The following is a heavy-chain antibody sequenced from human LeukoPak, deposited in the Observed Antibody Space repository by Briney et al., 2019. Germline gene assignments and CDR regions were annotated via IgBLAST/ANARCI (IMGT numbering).Heavy chain of an antibody. J-gene: IGHJ4*02. D-gene: IGHD6-13*01. CDR2: IKSKTDGGTT. Sequence: GGSLRLSCAASGFTFSNAWVSWVRQAPGKGLEWVGRIKSKTDGGTTDYAAPVKGGFTISRDDSKNTLYLQMNSLKTEDTAVYYRRCRVFIAAAGTFDYWGQGTLVTVSS. V-gene: IGHV3-15*01. CDR3: RCRVFIAAAGTFDY. CDR1: GFTFSNAW.